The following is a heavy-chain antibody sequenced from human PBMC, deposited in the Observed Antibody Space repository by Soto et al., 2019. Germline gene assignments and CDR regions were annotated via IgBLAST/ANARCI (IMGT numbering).Heavy chain of an antibody. Sequence: QVQLVESGGGVVQPGRSLRLSCAASGFTFSNFGLHWVRQAPGKGLEWVALISTDGSNKDYTDSVKGRFTISRDNSENKLYLQMNSLRTEDTGMYYCAQDSDAKWELLDWGQGTLVTVSS. CDR1: GFTFSNFG. CDR3: AQDSDAKWELLD. D-gene: IGHD1-26*01. J-gene: IGHJ4*02. CDR2: ISTDGSNK. V-gene: IGHV3-30*18.